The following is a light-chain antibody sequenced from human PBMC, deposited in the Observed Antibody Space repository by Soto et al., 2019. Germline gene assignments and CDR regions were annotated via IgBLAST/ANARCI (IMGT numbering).Light chain of an antibody. CDR1: QNINSY. V-gene: IGKV3-11*01. CDR2: ATS. Sequence: EIVLTQSPATLSLSPGERATLSCRASQNINSYLAWYQQKPGQAPRLLIYATSNRATGIPARFSGSGSGTDFTLSISSLEPEDFAVYYCQQYGTSHLTFGGGTKVEIK. J-gene: IGKJ4*01. CDR3: QQYGTSHLT.